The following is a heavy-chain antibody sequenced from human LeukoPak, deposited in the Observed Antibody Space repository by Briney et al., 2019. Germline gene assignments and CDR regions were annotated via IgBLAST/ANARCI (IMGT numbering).Heavy chain of an antibody. D-gene: IGHD4-17*01. V-gene: IGHV1-46*01. CDR2: INPSGGST. CDR1: GYTFTSYY. Sequence: GASVKVSCKSSGYTFTSYYMHWVRQAPGQGLEWMGVINPSGGSTSYAQKFQVRVTMTRYTSTSTVYMELSSLRSEDTAVYYCARETAYGDYVSFDYWGQGTLVTVSS. CDR3: ARETAYGDYVSFDY. J-gene: IGHJ4*02.